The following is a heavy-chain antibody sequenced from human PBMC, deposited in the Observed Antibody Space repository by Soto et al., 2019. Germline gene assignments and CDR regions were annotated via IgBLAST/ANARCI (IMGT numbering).Heavy chain of an antibody. D-gene: IGHD3-10*01. CDR2: ITSSSDRT. Sequence: EMQLLESGGGLVQPGGSLRLSCAASGFRFSSYAMSWVRQAPGKGLEWVSVITSSSDRTYFADSVKGRFTISRDNSKNTLYLQLNSLRAEDTATYYCTTGPVISGDYWGQGTLVTVSS. V-gene: IGHV3-23*01. CDR3: TTGPVISGDY. J-gene: IGHJ4*02. CDR1: GFRFSSYA.